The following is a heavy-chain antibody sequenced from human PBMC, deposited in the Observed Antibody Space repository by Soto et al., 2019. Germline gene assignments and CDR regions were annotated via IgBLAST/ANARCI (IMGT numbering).Heavy chain of an antibody. CDR3: ARVGAQWLGYYYYYYMDV. CDR2: IYYSGST. V-gene: IGHV4-59*01. D-gene: IGHD6-19*01. CDR1: GGSISSYY. J-gene: IGHJ6*03. Sequence: SETLSLTCTVSGGSISSYYWSWIRQPPGKGLEWIGYIYYSGSTNYNPSLKSRVTISVDTSKNQFSLKLSSVTAADTAVYYCARVGAQWLGYYYYYYMDVWGKGTTVTVSS.